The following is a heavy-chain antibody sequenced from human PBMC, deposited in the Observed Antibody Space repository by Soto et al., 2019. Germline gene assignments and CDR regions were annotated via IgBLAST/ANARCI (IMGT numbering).Heavy chain of an antibody. J-gene: IGHJ6*02. Sequence: QVHLVQSGAGVKRPGASVKVSCKASGYTFTSNGISWVRQASGQGLEWMGWVSAKNGDTNYAQKFQGRVIMTTDTSTTTAYMELRSLRSDDTAVYYCVKDRDTNSWPSRDVWGQGTTVTVSS. CDR1: GYTFTSNG. CDR3: VKDRDTNSWPSRDV. D-gene: IGHD6-13*01. V-gene: IGHV1-18*01. CDR2: VSAKNGDT.